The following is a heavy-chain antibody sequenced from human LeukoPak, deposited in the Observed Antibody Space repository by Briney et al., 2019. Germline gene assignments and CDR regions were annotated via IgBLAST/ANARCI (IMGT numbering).Heavy chain of an antibody. CDR3: ARDNNGDY. CDR1: GFTFGNYA. J-gene: IGHJ4*02. Sequence: GGSLRLSCAASGFTFGNYAMHWVRQAPGRGLQWVAVISYDGSDVNCADSVKGRFTISRDNSKSTLYLQLNSLRVEDTAVYYCARDNNGDYWGQGTLVTVSS. D-gene: IGHD2-8*01. V-gene: IGHV3-30*04. CDR2: ISYDGSDV.